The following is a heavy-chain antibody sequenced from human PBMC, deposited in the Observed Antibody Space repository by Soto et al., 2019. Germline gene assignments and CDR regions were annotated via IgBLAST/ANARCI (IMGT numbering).Heavy chain of an antibody. Sequence: GGSLRLSCVAPGFSLANYPMNWVRQTPGKGLEWISYSSPRGDTIYYADSVEGRFTISRDNARNSLSLHMSSLRDEDSALYYCAKGPHTNVGWPYYFESWGQGVPVTVSS. V-gene: IGHV3-48*02. CDR2: SSPRGDTI. CDR1: GFSLANYP. J-gene: IGHJ4*02. D-gene: IGHD6-19*01. CDR3: AKGPHTNVGWPYYFES.